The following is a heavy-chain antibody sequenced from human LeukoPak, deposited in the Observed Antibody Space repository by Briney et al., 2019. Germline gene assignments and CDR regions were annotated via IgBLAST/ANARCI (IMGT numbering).Heavy chain of an antibody. CDR3: ARDTAMVY. Sequence: VASVKVSCKASGYTFTSYGISWVRQAPGQGLEWMGRINPNSGGTNYAQKFQGRVTMTRDTSISTAYMELSRLRSDDTAVYYCARDTAMVYWGQGTLVTVSS. V-gene: IGHV1-2*06. J-gene: IGHJ4*02. D-gene: IGHD5-18*01. CDR1: GYTFTSYG. CDR2: INPNSGGT.